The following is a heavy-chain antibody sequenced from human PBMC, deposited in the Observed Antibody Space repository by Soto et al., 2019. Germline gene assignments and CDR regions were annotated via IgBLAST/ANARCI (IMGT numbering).Heavy chain of an antibody. Sequence: SETLSLTCTVSGGSISSYYWSWIRQPPGKGLEWIGYIYYSGSTNYNPSLKSRVTISVDTSKNQFSLKLSSVTAADTAVYYCARLGWVGATPLFDYWGQGTLVTVSS. CDR2: IYYSGST. D-gene: IGHD1-26*01. J-gene: IGHJ4*02. V-gene: IGHV4-59*08. CDR3: ARLGWVGATPLFDY. CDR1: GGSISSYY.